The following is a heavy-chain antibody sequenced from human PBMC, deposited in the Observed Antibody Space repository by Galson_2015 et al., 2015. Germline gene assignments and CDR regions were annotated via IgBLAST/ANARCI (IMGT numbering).Heavy chain of an antibody. CDR3: ARGYCSGGSCYDA. Sequence: TLSLTCTVSGGSISSGSYYWSWIRQPAGKGLEWIGRIYTSGSTNYNPSLKSRVTISVDTSKNQFSLKLNSVTAADTAVYYCARGYCSGGSCYDAWGQGTLVTVSS. V-gene: IGHV4-61*02. J-gene: IGHJ5*02. CDR2: IYTSGST. CDR1: GGSISSGSYY. D-gene: IGHD2-15*01.